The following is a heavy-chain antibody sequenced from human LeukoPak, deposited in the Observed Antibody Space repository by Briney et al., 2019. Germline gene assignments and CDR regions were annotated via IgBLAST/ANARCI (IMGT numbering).Heavy chain of an antibody. Sequence: PGGSLRLSCAASGFTFSSYSMNWVRQAPGKGLEWVSSISSSSSYIYYADSVKGRFTISRDNAKNSLYLQMNSLRAEDTAVYYCAGTGALNWNYYYYYYMDVWGKGTTVTVSS. CDR3: AGTGALNWNYYYYYYMDV. D-gene: IGHD1-1*01. V-gene: IGHV3-21*01. CDR2: ISSSSSYI. J-gene: IGHJ6*03. CDR1: GFTFSSYS.